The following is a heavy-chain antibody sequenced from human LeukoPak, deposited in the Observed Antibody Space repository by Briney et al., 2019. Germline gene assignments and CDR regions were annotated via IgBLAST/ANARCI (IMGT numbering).Heavy chain of an antibody. CDR2: IKYDASDE. V-gene: IGHV3-33*08. Sequence: GGSLRLSCAVSGFTVSSNYMGWVRQAPGKGLEWVGLIKYDASDEYYADSVKGRFTISRDDSRNTLYLQMTSLRAEDTAVYYCARGQSVGWEIGVCDFWGQGSLVTVAS. J-gene: IGHJ4*02. CDR3: ARGQSVGWEIGVCDF. CDR1: GFTVSSNY. D-gene: IGHD1-26*01.